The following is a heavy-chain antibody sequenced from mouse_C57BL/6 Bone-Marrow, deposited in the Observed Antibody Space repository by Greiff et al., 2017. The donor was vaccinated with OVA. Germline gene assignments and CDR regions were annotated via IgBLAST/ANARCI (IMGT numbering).Heavy chain of an antibody. V-gene: IGHV1-82*01. CDR2: IYPGDGDT. CDR1: GYAFSSSW. CDR3: AESAITTVVARH. Sequence: VQLQQSGPELVKPGASVKISCKASGYAFSSSWMNWVKQRPGKGLEWIGRIYPGDGDTNYNGKFKGKATLTADKSSSTAYMQLSSLTSEDSAVYFCAESAITTVVARHWGQGTTLTVSS. D-gene: IGHD1-1*01. J-gene: IGHJ2*01.